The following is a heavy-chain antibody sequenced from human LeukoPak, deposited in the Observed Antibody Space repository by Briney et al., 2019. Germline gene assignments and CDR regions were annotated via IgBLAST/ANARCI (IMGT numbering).Heavy chain of an antibody. CDR3: ASTEIYGSGSYRDY. CDR2: IYYSGST. J-gene: IGHJ4*02. V-gene: IGHV4-39*01. D-gene: IGHD3-10*01. Sequence: SETLSLTCTVSGGSISSSSYYWGWIRQPPGKGLEWIGSIYYSGSTYYNPSLKSRVTISVDTSKNQFSLKLSSVTAADTAVYYCASTEIYGSGSYRDYWGQGTLVTVSS. CDR1: GGSISSSSYY.